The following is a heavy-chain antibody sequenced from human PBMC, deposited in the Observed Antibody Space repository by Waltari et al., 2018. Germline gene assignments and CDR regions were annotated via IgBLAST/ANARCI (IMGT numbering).Heavy chain of an antibody. CDR1: GFTFSNYA. Sequence: EVQLLESGGNLVQPRGSLRLSCAASGFTFSNYAMTWVRQAPGKGLEWVAGMSARAATTWHADSVKGRFTISRDNARNLLYLQMDSLRAEDTAVYDCARYCTASCYGGLDYWGRGTLVTASS. V-gene: IGHV3-23*01. D-gene: IGHD4-17*01. CDR3: ARYCTASCYGGLDY. J-gene: IGHJ4*02. CDR2: MSARAATT.